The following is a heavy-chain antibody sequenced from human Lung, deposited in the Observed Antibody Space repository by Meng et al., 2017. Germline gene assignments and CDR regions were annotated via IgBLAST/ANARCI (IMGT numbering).Heavy chain of an antibody. CDR2: IYHSGGT. CDR3: ARGRGEAVVPRTMFDY. D-gene: IGHD2-2*01. CDR1: VGSIRSSNW. J-gene: IGHJ4*02. V-gene: IGHV4-4*02. Sequence: QVQVAESGPGVVKPSGTLSLTCGVSVGSIRSSNWWSWVRQPPGKGLEWIGEIYHSGGTKYNPSLKSRVTISVDKSKNQFSLKLSSVTAADTAVYYCARGRGEAVVPRTMFDYWGQGTLVTVSS.